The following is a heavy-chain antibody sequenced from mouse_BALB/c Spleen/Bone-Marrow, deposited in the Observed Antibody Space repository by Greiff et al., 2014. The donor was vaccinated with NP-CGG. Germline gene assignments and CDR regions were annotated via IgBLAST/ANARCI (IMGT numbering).Heavy chain of an antibody. D-gene: IGHD3-3*01. V-gene: IGHV1-39*01. Sequence: VQLKESGPELEKPGASVKISCKASGYSFTGYNMNWVKQSNGKSLEWIGNIDPYYGDTSYNQKFKGKATLTVDKSSSTAYMQLKSLTSEDSAVYYCARGGPWFAYWGQGTLVTVSA. J-gene: IGHJ3*01. CDR3: ARGGPWFAY. CDR2: IDPYYGDT. CDR1: GYSFTGYN.